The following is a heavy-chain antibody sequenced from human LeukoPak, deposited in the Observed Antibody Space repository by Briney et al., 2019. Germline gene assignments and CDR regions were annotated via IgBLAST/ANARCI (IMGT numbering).Heavy chain of an antibody. Sequence: GESLKISCMGSGYSFTNYWFGWLRQVPGRGLGWMGVIYPSDSDTRYSPSFQGQVPISADKSIDTAYLQWSSLKASDTARYYCARQRDSGFDFDSWGQGTLVTVSS. D-gene: IGHD5-12*01. CDR2: IYPSDSDT. V-gene: IGHV5-51*01. J-gene: IGHJ4*02. CDR3: ARQRDSGFDFDS. CDR1: GYSFTNYW.